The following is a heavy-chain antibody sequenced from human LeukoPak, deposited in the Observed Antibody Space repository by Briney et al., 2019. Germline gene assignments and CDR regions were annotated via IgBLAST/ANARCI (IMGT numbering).Heavy chain of an antibody. J-gene: IGHJ4*02. CDR2: IYPGDSDT. V-gene: IGHV5-51*01. CDR1: GYSFTSYW. Sequence: GEPLKISCKGSGYSFTSYWIGWVRQMPGKGLEWMGIIYPGDSDTRYSPSFQGQVTISADKSISTAYLQWSSLKASDTAMYYCARYYYDSSGYYYAPPDYWGQGTLVTVSS. D-gene: IGHD3-22*01. CDR3: ARYYYDSSGYYYAPPDY.